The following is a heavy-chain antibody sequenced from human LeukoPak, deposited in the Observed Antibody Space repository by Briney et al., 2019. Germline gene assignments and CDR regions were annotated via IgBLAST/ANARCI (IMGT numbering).Heavy chain of an antibody. Sequence: GGSLRLSCAASGFTFSSYWMSWVRQAPGKGLEWVSYISSSGSIIYYADSVKGRFTISRDNAKNSLYLQMNSLRAEDTAVYYCARRYGDYLSHFEYWGQGTLVTVSS. J-gene: IGHJ4*02. CDR2: ISSSGSII. CDR3: ARRYGDYLSHFEY. V-gene: IGHV3-48*01. D-gene: IGHD4-17*01. CDR1: GFTFSSYW.